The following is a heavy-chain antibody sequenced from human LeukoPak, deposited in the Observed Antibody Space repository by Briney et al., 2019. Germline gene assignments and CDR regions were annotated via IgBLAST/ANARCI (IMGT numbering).Heavy chain of an antibody. CDR2: ISGDGGST. CDR1: GFTFDDYA. V-gene: IGHV3-43*02. Sequence: GGSLRLSCAASGFTFDDYAMHWVRQAPGKGLEWVSLISGDGGSTYYADSVKGRFTISRDNSKNSLYLQTNSLRTEDTALYYCAKDLLERFGELGYYYYMDVWGKGTTVTVSS. D-gene: IGHD3-10*01. CDR3: AKDLLERFGELGYYYYMDV. J-gene: IGHJ6*03.